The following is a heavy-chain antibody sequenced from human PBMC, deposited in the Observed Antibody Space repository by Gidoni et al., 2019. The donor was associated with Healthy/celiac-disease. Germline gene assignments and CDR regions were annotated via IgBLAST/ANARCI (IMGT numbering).Heavy chain of an antibody. CDR3: AREGGIAARVRNAFDI. D-gene: IGHD6-6*01. Sequence: QVQLQQWGAGLLKPSETLSLTCAVYGGSFSGYYWSWIRQPPGKGLEWIGEINHSGSTNYNPSLKSRVTISVDTSKNQFSLKLSSVTAADTAVYYCAREGGIAARVRNAFDIWGQGTMVTVSS. J-gene: IGHJ3*02. V-gene: IGHV4-34*01. CDR1: GGSFSGYY. CDR2: INHSGST.